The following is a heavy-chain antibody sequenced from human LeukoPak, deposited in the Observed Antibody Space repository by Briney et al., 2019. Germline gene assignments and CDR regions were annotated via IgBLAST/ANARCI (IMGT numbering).Heavy chain of an antibody. D-gene: IGHD6-13*01. V-gene: IGHV1-69*04. CDR3: ARAGGYSSLRGTYYFDY. Sequence: SVKVSCKASGGTFSSYAISWVRQAPGQGLEWMGRIIPILGIANYAQKFQGRVTITADKSTSTAYMELSSLRSEDTAVYYCARAGGYSSLRGTYYFDYWGQGTLVTVSS. CDR1: GGTFSSYA. J-gene: IGHJ4*02. CDR2: IIPILGIA.